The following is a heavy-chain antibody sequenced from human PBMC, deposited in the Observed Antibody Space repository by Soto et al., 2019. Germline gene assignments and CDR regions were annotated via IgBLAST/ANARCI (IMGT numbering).Heavy chain of an antibody. J-gene: IGHJ4*02. CDR3: VNAIRYCSGGSCYSPKNAKAFDY. Sequence: GGSLRLSCAASGFTFSSYAMSWVRQAPGKGLEWVSAISGSGGSTYYADSVKGRFTISRDNSKNTLYLQMNSLRAEDTAVYYCVNAIRYCSGGSCYSPKNAKAFDYWGQGTLVTVSS. CDR2: ISGSGGST. V-gene: IGHV3-23*01. D-gene: IGHD2-15*01. CDR1: GFTFSSYA.